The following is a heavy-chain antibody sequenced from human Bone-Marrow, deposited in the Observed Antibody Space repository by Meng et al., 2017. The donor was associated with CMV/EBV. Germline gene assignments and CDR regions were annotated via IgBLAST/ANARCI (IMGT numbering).Heavy chain of an antibody. V-gene: IGHV3-48*04. Sequence: GESLKISCAASGFTFSSYSMNWVRQAPGKGLEWVSSISSSGSTIYYADSVKGRFTISRDNAKNSLYLQMNSLRAEDTAVYYCAKGGAAIRDWGQGTLVTVSS. CDR1: GFTFSSYS. CDR2: ISSSGSTI. J-gene: IGHJ4*02. D-gene: IGHD2-2*02. CDR3: AKGGAAIRD.